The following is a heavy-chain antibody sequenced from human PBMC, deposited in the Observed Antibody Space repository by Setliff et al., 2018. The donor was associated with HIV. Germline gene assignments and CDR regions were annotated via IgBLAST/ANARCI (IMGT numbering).Heavy chain of an antibody. CDR2: IYKIGST. J-gene: IGHJ6*02. V-gene: IGHV3-66*01. Sequence: GGSLRLSCTGSGFSFDDQTMSWVRQAPGKGLEWVSVIYKIGSTFYADSVKGRFTISRDTSKNTLYLQMTSLRAEDTAVYYCARSGRPIYYYYSMDVWGQGTTVTVSS. CDR1: GFSFDDQT. D-gene: IGHD3-3*01. CDR3: ARSGRPIYYYYSMDV.